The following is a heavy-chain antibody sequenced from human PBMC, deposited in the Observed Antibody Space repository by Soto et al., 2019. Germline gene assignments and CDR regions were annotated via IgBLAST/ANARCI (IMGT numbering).Heavy chain of an antibody. CDR2: IYYSGST. CDR3: ARRSRPVTNYCSGGSCYSFDY. J-gene: IGHJ4*02. CDR1: GGSISSYY. Sequence: QVQLQESGPGLVKPSETLSLTCTVSGGSISSYYWSWIRQPPGKGLEWIGYIYYSGSTNYNPSLKSRITISVDTSKNQFSLKLSSVTAADTAVYYCARRSRPVTNYCSGGSCYSFDYWGQGTLVTVSS. V-gene: IGHV4-59*08. D-gene: IGHD2-15*01.